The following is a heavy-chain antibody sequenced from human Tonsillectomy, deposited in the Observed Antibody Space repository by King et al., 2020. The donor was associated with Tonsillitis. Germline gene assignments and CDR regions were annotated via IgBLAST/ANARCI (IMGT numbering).Heavy chain of an antibody. CDR3: AKSGGYDLYYYYGMDV. Sequence: VQLVESGGGLVQPGGSLRLSCAASGFTFSIYAMSWVRQAPGTGLEWVSSISGSGDSTYYADSVKGRFTISRDTSKNTLYLQMNSLRAEDTAVYYCAKSGGYDLYYYYGMDVWGQGTTVTVSS. V-gene: IGHV3-23*04. J-gene: IGHJ6*02. D-gene: IGHD5-12*01. CDR2: ISGSGDST. CDR1: GFTFSIYA.